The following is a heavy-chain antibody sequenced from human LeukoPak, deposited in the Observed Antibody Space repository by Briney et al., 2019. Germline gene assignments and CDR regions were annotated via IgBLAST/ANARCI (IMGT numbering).Heavy chain of an antibody. V-gene: IGHV4-59*01. Sequence: SETLSLTCTVSDGSISSYYWSWIRQPPGKGLEWIGYIYYTGSTNHNPSLKSRVTISVDTSKNQFSLKLSSVTAADTAVYYCASQDAAGYYFDYWGQGTLVTVPS. CDR1: DGSISSYY. D-gene: IGHD6-25*01. CDR2: IYYTGST. J-gene: IGHJ4*02. CDR3: ASQDAAGYYFDY.